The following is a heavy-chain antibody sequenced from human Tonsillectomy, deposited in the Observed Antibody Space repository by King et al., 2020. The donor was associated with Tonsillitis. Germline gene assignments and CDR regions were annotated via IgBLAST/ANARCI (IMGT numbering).Heavy chain of an antibody. CDR2: ISYDGSDK. D-gene: IGHD3-22*01. Sequence: QLVQSGGGVVQPGRSLRLSCAASGFTFSSYGMHWVRQAPGKGLEWVTVISYDGSDKYYADSVKGRFTLSRDNYKNTLHLQMNSLRAEDTAVYYCAKDLVYYDSIGYFDYWGQGTLVTVSS. CDR3: AKDLVYYDSIGYFDY. CDR1: GFTFSSYG. J-gene: IGHJ4*02. V-gene: IGHV3-30*18.